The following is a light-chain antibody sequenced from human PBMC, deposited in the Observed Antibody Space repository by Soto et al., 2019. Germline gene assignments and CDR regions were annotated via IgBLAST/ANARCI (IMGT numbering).Light chain of an antibody. Sequence: QPVLTQSPSASASLGASVKLTCTLSSGLSSYVIAWHQQQPEKGPRYLMKLNSDGSHSKGDGIPDRFSGSSSGAERYLTISSLQSEDEADYYCQTWGTGLWVFGGGTKLTVL. J-gene: IGLJ3*02. CDR3: QTWGTGLWV. CDR2: LNSDGSH. CDR1: SGLSSYV. V-gene: IGLV4-69*01.